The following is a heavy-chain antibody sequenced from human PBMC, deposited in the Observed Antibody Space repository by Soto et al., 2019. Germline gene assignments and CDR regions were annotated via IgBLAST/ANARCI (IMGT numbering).Heavy chain of an antibody. Sequence: GGSLRLSCAASGFTFSSYWMSWVRQAPGKGLEWVANIKQDGSEKYYVDSVKGRFTISRDNAKNPLYLQMNSLRAEDTAVYYCARDSWYSYGYDYYYYYGMDVWGQGTTVTVSS. CDR1: GFTFSSYW. V-gene: IGHV3-7*03. CDR3: ARDSWYSYGYDYYYYYGMDV. D-gene: IGHD5-18*01. J-gene: IGHJ6*02. CDR2: IKQDGSEK.